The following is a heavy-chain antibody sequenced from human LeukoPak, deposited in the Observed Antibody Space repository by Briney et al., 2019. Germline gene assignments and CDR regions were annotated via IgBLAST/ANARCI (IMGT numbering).Heavy chain of an antibody. J-gene: IGHJ4*02. Sequence: PSETLSLACADYGGSFSGYYWSWIRQPPGKGLGWIGEINHSGSTNYNPSLKSRVTISVDTSKNQFSLKLSSVTAADTAVYYCARYSSGWYRGHFDYWGQGTLVTVSS. CDR3: ARYSSGWYRGHFDY. CDR2: INHSGST. CDR1: GGSFSGYY. D-gene: IGHD6-19*01. V-gene: IGHV4-34*01.